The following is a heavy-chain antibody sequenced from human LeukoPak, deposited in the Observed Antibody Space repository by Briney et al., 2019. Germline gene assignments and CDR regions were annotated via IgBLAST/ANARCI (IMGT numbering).Heavy chain of an antibody. V-gene: IGHV3-74*01. CDR3: ARSLGWYDY. Sequence: GGSLRLSCVASGFTISDYWMHWVRQGPGKGLVWVSRISSDGSSTSYADSMKGRFTISRDNAKNTLYLQMSSLRAEDTAVYYCARSLGWYDYWGPGTLVTVSS. J-gene: IGHJ4*02. CDR2: ISSDGSST. CDR1: GFTISDYW. D-gene: IGHD6-19*01.